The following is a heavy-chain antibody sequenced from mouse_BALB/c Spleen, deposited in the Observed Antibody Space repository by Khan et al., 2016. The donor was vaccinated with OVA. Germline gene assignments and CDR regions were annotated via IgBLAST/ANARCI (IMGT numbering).Heavy chain of an antibody. Sequence: QVQLQQPGAELVKPGASVKMSCKASGYTFTSYNMHWVKQTPGQGLEWIGAIYPGNGDTSYNQKFKGKATLTADKSSSTAYMQLSSLTSEDSAVYDGAVSGLRRGGSYARDYWGQGTSVTVSS. J-gene: IGHJ4*01. D-gene: IGHD2-4*01. CDR3: AVSGLRRGGSYARDY. CDR2: IYPGNGDT. CDR1: GYTFTSYN. V-gene: IGHV1-12*01.